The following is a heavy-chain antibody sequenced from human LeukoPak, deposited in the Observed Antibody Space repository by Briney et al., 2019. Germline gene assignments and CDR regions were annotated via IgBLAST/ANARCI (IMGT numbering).Heavy chain of an antibody. Sequence: TLSLTCTVSGGSISSYYWSWIRQPPGKALEWLALIYWNDDKRYRSSLKSRLTITKDTSKNQVVLTLTNMDPVDTATYYCAHCSGYSPYYFDYWGQGTLVTVSS. J-gene: IGHJ4*02. CDR1: GGSISSYYW. V-gene: IGHV2-5*01. D-gene: IGHD4-11*01. CDR2: IYWNDDK. CDR3: AHCSGYSPYYFDY.